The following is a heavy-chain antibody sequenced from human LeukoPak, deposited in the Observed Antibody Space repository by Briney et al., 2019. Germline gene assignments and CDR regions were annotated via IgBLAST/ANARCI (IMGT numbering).Heavy chain of an antibody. CDR2: MNPNSGNT. CDR3: ARERGSGYRLLY. CDR1: GYTFTSYD. D-gene: IGHD5-12*01. Sequence: ASVKVSCKASGYTFTSYDINWVRQATGQGLEWMGWMNPNSGNTGYAQKFQGRVTITRNTSISTAYMELSSLRSDDTAVYYCARERGSGYRLLYWGQGTLVTVSS. J-gene: IGHJ4*02. V-gene: IGHV1-8*03.